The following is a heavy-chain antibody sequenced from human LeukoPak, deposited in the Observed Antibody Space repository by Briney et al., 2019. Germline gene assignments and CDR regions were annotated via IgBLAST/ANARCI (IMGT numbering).Heavy chain of an antibody. D-gene: IGHD3-10*01. CDR2: ITSSSSYI. V-gene: IGHV3-21*04. Sequence: GESLRLSCAASGFTFSTYNMNWVRQAPGKGLEWLSSITSSSSYIYYADSVKGRFTISRDNSKNTLYLQMNSLRAEDTALYFCAKKTKGPYGSGSFNTDSWGQGTLVAVSS. J-gene: IGHJ4*02. CDR3: AKKTKGPYGSGSFNTDS. CDR1: GFTFSTYN.